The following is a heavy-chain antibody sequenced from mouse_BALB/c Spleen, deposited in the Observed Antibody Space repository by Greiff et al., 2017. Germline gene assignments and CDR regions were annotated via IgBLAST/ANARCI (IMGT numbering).Heavy chain of an antibody. D-gene: IGHD2-14*01. Sequence: EVQLQQSGPELVKPGASVKMSCKASGYTFTSYVMHWVKQKPGQGLEWIGYINPYNDGTKYNEKFKGKATLTSDKSSSTAYMELSSLTSEDSAVYYCARGQVRQGYYFDYWGQGTTLTVSS. J-gene: IGHJ2*01. CDR3: ARGQVRQGYYFDY. V-gene: IGHV1-14*01. CDR2: INPYNDGT. CDR1: GYTFTSYV.